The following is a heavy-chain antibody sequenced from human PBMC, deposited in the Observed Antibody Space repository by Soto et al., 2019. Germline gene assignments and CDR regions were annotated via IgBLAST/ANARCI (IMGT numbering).Heavy chain of an antibody. J-gene: IGHJ4*02. D-gene: IGHD7-27*01. Sequence: GGSLRLSCAASGFTFSDAAMRWVRQASGKGLEWVGRIRSKANSTATAYAASVKGRFTISRDDSKNTAYLQMNSLKTDVTVVYYCTSSWGTFFAYWGQGPRVTVSS. CDR3: TSSWGTFFAY. V-gene: IGHV3-73*01. CDR1: GFTFSDAA. CDR2: IRSKANSTAT.